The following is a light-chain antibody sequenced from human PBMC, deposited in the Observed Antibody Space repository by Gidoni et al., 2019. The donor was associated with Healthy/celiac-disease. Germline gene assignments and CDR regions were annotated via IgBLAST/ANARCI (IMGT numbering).Light chain of an antibody. CDR2: GAS. Sequence: ESELTQSPGTLSLSPGERATLSCRASQSVSSSYLAWYQQKPGQAPRLLIYGASSRATGIPDRFSGSGSGTDFTLTISRLEPEDFAVYYCQQCGSSHFSQGTKLEIK. CDR1: QSVSSSY. V-gene: IGKV3-20*01. J-gene: IGKJ2*01. CDR3: QQCGSSH.